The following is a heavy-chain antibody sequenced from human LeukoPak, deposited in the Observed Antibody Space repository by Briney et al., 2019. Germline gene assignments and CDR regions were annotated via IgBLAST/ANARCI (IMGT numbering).Heavy chain of an antibody. J-gene: IGHJ4*02. D-gene: IGHD3-9*01. Sequence: PGGSLRLSCAASGFTFSSYWMSWVRQAPGKGLEWVANIKQDGSEKYYVDSVKGRFTISRDNAKNSLYLQMSSLRAEDTAVYYCARELDYDILTGYSYYFDYWGQGTLVTVSS. CDR1: GFTFSSYW. CDR3: ARELDYDILTGYSYYFDY. V-gene: IGHV3-7*01. CDR2: IKQDGSEK.